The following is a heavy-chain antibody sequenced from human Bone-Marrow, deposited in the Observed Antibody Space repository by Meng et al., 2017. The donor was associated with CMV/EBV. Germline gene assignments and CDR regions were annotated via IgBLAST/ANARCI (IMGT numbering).Heavy chain of an antibody. J-gene: IGHJ6*02. D-gene: IGHD2-2*01. CDR3: AKEAWSSTDHYYYYGMDV. CDR2: INSGGSTT. CDR1: AFTFSSYW. V-gene: IGHV3-74*01. Sequence: GGSLRLSCTASAFTFSSYWMHWVRQAPGKGLVWVSRINSGGSTTDYADSVKGRFTISRDNSKNTLYLQMNSLRAEDTAVYYCAKEAWSSTDHYYYYGMDVWGQGTTVTVSS.